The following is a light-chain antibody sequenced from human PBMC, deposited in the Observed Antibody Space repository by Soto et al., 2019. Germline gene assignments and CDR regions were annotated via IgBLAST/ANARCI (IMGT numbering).Light chain of an antibody. CDR2: EVS. CDR3: SSYAGSNIWV. CDR1: SSDVGGYNY. V-gene: IGLV2-8*01. J-gene: IGLJ3*02. Sequence: QSALTQPPSASGSPGQSVTISCTGTSSDVGGYNYVSWYQQHPGKAPKLVIYEVSKRPSGVPDRLSGSKSGNTASLTVSGLQAEDEADYYCSSYAGSNIWVFGGGTKLTVL.